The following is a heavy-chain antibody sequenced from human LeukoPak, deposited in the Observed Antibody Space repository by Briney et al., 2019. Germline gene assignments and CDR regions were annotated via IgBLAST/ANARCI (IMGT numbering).Heavy chain of an antibody. CDR2: IWYDGSNK. V-gene: IGHV3-33*06. D-gene: IGHD3-16*02. CDR1: GFTFSSYA. Sequence: GGSLRLSCAASGFTFSSYAMSWVRQAPGKGLEWVAVIWYDGSNKYYADSVKGRFTISRDNSKNTLYLQMNSLRAEDTAVYYCAKDHDDYVWGSYRSGYYFDYWGQGTLVTVSS. J-gene: IGHJ4*02. CDR3: AKDHDDYVWGSYRSGYYFDY.